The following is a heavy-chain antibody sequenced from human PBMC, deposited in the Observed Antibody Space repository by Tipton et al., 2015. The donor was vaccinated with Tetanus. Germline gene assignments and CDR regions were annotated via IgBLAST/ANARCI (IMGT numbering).Heavy chain of an antibody. D-gene: IGHD3-3*01. Sequence: TLSLTCTVSGGSIRGGTFYWGWIRQPPGKGLEWIGSIYESGDTYYIPSLKSRVTISVDTSKNQFSLNLNSMAAADTGVDYCARHQSGFFTPLDYWGQGNLVTVSS. CDR1: GGSIRGGTFY. J-gene: IGHJ4*02. CDR2: IYESGDT. V-gene: IGHV4-39*01. CDR3: ARHQSGFFTPLDY.